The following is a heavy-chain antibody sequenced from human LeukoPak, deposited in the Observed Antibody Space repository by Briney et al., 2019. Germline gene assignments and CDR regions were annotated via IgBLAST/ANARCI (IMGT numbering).Heavy chain of an antibody. CDR2: ISSDGGST. V-gene: IGHV3-64*01. D-gene: IGHD1-26*01. CDR1: GIIFSIYA. Sequence: GGSLRLSCAASGIIFSIYAMHWVRQGPGKGLECIATISSDGGSTYYANSVKGTFTTSRDNSQNTLYLQMGSLRAEDMAVYYCARGRQGAKTRYFDLWGRGTRVTVSS. J-gene: IGHJ2*01. CDR3: ARGRQGAKTRYFDL.